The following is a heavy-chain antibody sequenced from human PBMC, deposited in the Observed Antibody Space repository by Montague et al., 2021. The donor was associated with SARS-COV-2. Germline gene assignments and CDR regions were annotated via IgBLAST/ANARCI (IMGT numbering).Heavy chain of an antibody. Sequence: SETLSLTCAVYVGCFSGYSWSWIRQPPGKGLEWIGEIIHSGSTNYNPSLKSRVTISVDTSKNQFSLKLSSVTAADTAVYYCARVRYYGSGTSLGMDVWGQGTKVTVSS. CDR2: IIHSGST. V-gene: IGHV4-34*12. J-gene: IGHJ6*02. D-gene: IGHD3-10*01. CDR3: ARVRYYGSGTSLGMDV. CDR1: VGCFSGYS.